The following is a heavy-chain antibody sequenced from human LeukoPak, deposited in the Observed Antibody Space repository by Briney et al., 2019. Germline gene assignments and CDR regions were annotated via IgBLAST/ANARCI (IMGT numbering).Heavy chain of an antibody. J-gene: IGHJ4*02. V-gene: IGHV3-30*02. D-gene: IGHD1-26*01. CDR1: GFTFSSYA. Sequence: PGGSLRLSCAVSGFTFSSYAMSWVRQAPGKGLEWVTVIWHDGSNKYYADSVKGRFTISRDNSKNTLYLQMNSLRAEDTAVYHCAKDLNPREAGATIDYWGRGTLVTVSS. CDR2: IWHDGSNK. CDR3: AKDLNPREAGATIDY.